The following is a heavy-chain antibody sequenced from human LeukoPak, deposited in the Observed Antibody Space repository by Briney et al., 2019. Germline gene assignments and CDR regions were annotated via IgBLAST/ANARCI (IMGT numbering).Heavy chain of an antibody. CDR3: AKAQYYYDSSRPDY. D-gene: IGHD3-22*01. CDR2: ISWNSGSI. CDR1: GFTFDDYA. J-gene: IGHJ4*02. Sequence: GGSLRLSCAASGFTFDDYAMHWVRQAPGKGLEWVSGISWNSGSIGYADSVKGRFTISRDNAKNSLYLQMNSLRAEDTALYYCAKAQYYYDSSRPDYWGQGTLVTVSS. V-gene: IGHV3-9*01.